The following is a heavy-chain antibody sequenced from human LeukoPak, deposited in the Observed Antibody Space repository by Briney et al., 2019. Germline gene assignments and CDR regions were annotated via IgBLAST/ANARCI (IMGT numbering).Heavy chain of an antibody. J-gene: IGHJ4*02. CDR2: ISGSGGST. CDR3: AKLYCSSTSCYREVGYYFDY. CDR1: GFTFSSYA. Sequence: PGGSLRLSCAASGFTFSSYAMSWVRQAPGKGLEWASAISGSGGSTCYADSVKGRFTISRDNSKNTLYLQMNSLRAEDTAVYYCAKLYCSSTSCYREVGYYFDYWGQGTLVTVSS. V-gene: IGHV3-23*01. D-gene: IGHD2-2*01.